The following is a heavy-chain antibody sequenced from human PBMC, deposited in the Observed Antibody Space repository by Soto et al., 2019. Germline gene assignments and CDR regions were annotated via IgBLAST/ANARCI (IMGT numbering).Heavy chain of an antibody. J-gene: IGHJ6*02. CDR1: GGTFSSYA. CDR2: ISPIFGSG. V-gene: IGHV1-69*06. Sequence: SVKVSCKGSGGTFSSYAIRWVRQAPGQGLEWMGGISPIFGSGNYGRKFQGRVTITADKSTSTACMELSSRRSEDTAVYYCAGEPYSSSVGYYSYGIGVWGQGTTVPVSS. D-gene: IGHD6-6*01. CDR3: AGEPYSSSVGYYSYGIGV.